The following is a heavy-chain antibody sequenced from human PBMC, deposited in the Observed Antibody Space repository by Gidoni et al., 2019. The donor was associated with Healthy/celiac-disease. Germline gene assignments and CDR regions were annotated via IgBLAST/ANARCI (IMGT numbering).Heavy chain of an antibody. CDR1: GFPFSSYG. CDR2: ISNDGSKK. CDR3: ARDLGVNSSGWYGWFDP. D-gene: IGHD6-19*01. V-gene: IGHV3-30*03. J-gene: IGHJ5*02. Sequence: QVQLVESGGGVVQPGRSLRLSCAASGFPFSSYGMDGVRQAPGKGLEWVAVISNDGSKKYYADSVKGRFTISRDNSKNTLYLQMNSLRAEDTAVYYCARDLGVNSSGWYGWFDPWGQGTLVTVSS.